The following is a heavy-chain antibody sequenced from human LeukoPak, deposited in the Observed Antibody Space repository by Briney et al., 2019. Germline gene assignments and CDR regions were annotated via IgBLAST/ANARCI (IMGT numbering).Heavy chain of an antibody. Sequence: SVNVSCKASGGTFSSYAISWVRQAPGQGLEWMGGIIPIFGTANYAQKFQGRATIPADQSTSTAYMALSSLRSEATAVYYCARGRYSSSGPGGDWGQGTLVTVSS. CDR3: ARGRYSSSGPGGD. D-gene: IGHD6-6*01. V-gene: IGHV1-69*13. CDR2: IIPIFGTA. J-gene: IGHJ4*02. CDR1: GGTFSSYA.